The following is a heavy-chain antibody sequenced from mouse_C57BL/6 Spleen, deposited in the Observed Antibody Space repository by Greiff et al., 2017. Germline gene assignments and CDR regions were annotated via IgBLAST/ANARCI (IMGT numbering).Heavy chain of an antibody. J-gene: IGHJ3*01. D-gene: IGHD2-3*01. CDR3: ARKWDGYYPFAY. Sequence: QVQLQQPGAELVKPGASVKLSCKASGYTFTSYWMQWVKQRPGQGLEWIGEIDPSDSYTNYNQKFKGKATLTVDTSSSTAYMQLSSLTSDDSAVYYCARKWDGYYPFAYWGQGTLVTVSA. V-gene: IGHV1-50*01. CDR1: GYTFTSYW. CDR2: IDPSDSYT.